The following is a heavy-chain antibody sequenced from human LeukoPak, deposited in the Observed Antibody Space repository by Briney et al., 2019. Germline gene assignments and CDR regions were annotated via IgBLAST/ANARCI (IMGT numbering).Heavy chain of an antibody. J-gene: IGHJ4*02. D-gene: IGHD5-18*01. CDR3: ARAPPDTAMVEYFDY. CDR1: GYSISSGFY. Sequence: PSETLSLTCTVSGYSISSGFYWGWIRQPPGRGLEWIGSIFHTGSIYYNPSLQSRVTISIDTSKNQFSLHLSSVTAADTAVYYCARAPPDTAMVEYFDYWGQGTLVTVSS. CDR2: IFHTGSI. V-gene: IGHV4-38-2*02.